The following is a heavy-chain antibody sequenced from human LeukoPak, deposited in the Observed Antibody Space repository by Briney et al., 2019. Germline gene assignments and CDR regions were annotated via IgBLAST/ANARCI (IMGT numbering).Heavy chain of an antibody. Sequence: PGGSLRLSCAASGFTVSSNYMSWVRQAPGKGLEWVSYISSSSSTIYYADSVKGRFTISRDNAKNSLYLQMNSLRAEDTAVYYCARDFWRADYSHPDAFDIWGQGTMVTVSS. J-gene: IGHJ3*02. CDR2: ISSSSSTI. CDR1: GFTVSSNY. D-gene: IGHD3-3*01. CDR3: ARDFWRADYSHPDAFDI. V-gene: IGHV3-48*01.